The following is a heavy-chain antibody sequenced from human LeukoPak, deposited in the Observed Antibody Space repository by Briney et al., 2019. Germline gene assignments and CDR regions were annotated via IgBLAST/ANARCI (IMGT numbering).Heavy chain of an antibody. D-gene: IGHD3-22*01. J-gene: IGHJ4*02. CDR2: IIPIFGTA. V-gene: IGHV1-69*13. CDR3: ARGATYYYDSSGYYFDY. CDR1: GGTFSSYA. Sequence: SVKVSCTASGGTFSSYAISWVRQAPGQGLEWMGGIIPIFGTANYAQKFQGRVTITADESTSTAYMELSSLRSEDTAVYYCARGATYYYDSSGYYFDYWGQGTLVTVSS.